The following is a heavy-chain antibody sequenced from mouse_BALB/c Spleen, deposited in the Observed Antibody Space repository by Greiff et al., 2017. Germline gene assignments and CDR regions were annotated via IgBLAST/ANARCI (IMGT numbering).Heavy chain of an antibody. J-gene: IGHJ4*01. D-gene: IGHD2-2*01. CDR1: GYTFSSYW. CDR2: ILPGSGST. CDR3: AGRWLGGLRRSYAMDY. Sequence: QVQLKESGAELMKPGASVKISCKATGYTFSSYWIEWVKQRPGHGLEWIGEILPGSGSTNYNEKFKGKATFTADTSSNTAYMQLSSLTSEDSAVYYGAGRWLGGLRRSYAMDYWGQGTSVTVSS. V-gene: IGHV1-9*01.